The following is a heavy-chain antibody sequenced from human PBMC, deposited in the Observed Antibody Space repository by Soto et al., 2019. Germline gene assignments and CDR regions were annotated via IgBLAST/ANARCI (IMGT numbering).Heavy chain of an antibody. V-gene: IGHV4-34*01. CDR2: INHSGST. CDR3: ARGAGYCSSASCPD. CDR1: GGSFSGYY. J-gene: IGHJ4*02. Sequence: SETLSLTCAVYGGSFSGYYWSWIRQPPGKGLEWIGEINHSGSTNYNPSLKSRVTILVDTSKKQFSLRLSSVTAADTAVYYCARGAGYCSSASCPDWGQGTLVTV. D-gene: IGHD2-2*01.